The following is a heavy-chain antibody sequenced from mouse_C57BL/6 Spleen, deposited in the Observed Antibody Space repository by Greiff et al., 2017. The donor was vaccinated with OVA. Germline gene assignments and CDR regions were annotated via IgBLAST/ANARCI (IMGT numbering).Heavy chain of an antibody. CDR2: INPNNGGT. CDR3: ARGGYSNPAWFAY. Sequence: VQLQQSGPELVKPGASVKISCKASGYTFTDYYMNWVKQSHGKSLEWIGDINPNNGGTSYNQKFKGKATLTVDKSSSTAYMELRSLTSEDSAVYYCARGGYSNPAWFAYWGQGTLVTVSA. D-gene: IGHD2-5*01. CDR1: GYTFTDYY. V-gene: IGHV1-26*01. J-gene: IGHJ3*01.